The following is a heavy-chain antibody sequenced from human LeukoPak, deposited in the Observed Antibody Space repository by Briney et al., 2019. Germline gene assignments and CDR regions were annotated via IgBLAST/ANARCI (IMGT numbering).Heavy chain of an antibody. J-gene: IGHJ4*02. Sequence: GGSLRLSCAASGFTFSSYSMNWVRQAPGKGLEWVSSISSSGSTIYYADSVKGRFTISRDNAKNSLYLQMNSLRAEDTAVYYCARGNTYGFDYWGQGTLVTVSS. CDR3: ARGNTYGFDY. CDR2: ISSSGSTI. D-gene: IGHD2/OR15-2a*01. V-gene: IGHV3-48*04. CDR1: GFTFSSYS.